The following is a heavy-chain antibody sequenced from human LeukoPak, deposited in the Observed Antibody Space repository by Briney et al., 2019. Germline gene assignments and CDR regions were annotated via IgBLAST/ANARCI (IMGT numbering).Heavy chain of an antibody. CDR3: AKGYCSSTSCSYNWFDP. J-gene: IGHJ5*02. D-gene: IGHD2-2*01. V-gene: IGHV3-23*01. CDR1: RVTFTSEA. Sequence: GGSLRLSSAVSRVTFTSEAMSSVRQSPGTELECVSAISGSGGSTYYAGSVKGRFTISRDNSKNTLYLQMNSLRAEYTAVYYCAKGYCSSTSCSYNWFDPWGQGTLVTVSS. CDR2: ISGSGGST.